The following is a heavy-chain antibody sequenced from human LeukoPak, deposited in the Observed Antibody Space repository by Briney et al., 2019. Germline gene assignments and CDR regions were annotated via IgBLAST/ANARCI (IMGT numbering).Heavy chain of an antibody. V-gene: IGHV1-8*01. J-gene: IGHJ3*02. Sequence: ASVTVSCKASGYTFTSYDINWVRQAPGQGLEWMGWMNPNSGNTGYAQKFQGRVTMTRNTSISTAYMELSSLRSEDTAVYYCARVLAGSGWYDVFDIWAQGTMVTVSS. CDR3: ARVLAGSGWYDVFDI. CDR1: GYTFTSYD. D-gene: IGHD6-19*01. CDR2: MNPNSGNT.